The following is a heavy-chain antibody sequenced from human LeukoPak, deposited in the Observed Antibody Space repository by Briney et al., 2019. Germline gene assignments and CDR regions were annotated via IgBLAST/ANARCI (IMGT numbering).Heavy chain of an antibody. CDR1: GFTFSDAW. CDR3: TRDMQGSRLYFVGPQND. Sequence: GGSLRLSCAASGFTFSDAWMSWARQAPGKGLEWVANMKPDGSEIFYVDSVKGRFTISRDNAMNTLYLQMNSLRAEDSALYYCTRDMQGSRLYFVGPQNDWGQGTLVTVSS. D-gene: IGHD3-9*01. J-gene: IGHJ4*02. V-gene: IGHV3-7*01. CDR2: MKPDGSEI.